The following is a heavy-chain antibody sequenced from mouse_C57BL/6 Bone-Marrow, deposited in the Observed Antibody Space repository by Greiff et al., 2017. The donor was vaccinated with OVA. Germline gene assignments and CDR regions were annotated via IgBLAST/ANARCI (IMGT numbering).Heavy chain of an antibody. CDR3: TMAMVTTGYYFDY. Sequence: VQLQQSGAELAKPGASVKLSCKASGYTFTSYWMHWVKQRPEQGLEWIGWIDPENGDTEYASKFQGKATITADTSSNTAYLQLSSLTSEDTAVYYCTMAMVTTGYYFDYWGQGTTLTVSS. V-gene: IGHV14-4*01. D-gene: IGHD2-2*01. J-gene: IGHJ2*01. CDR2: IDPENGDT. CDR1: GYTFTSYW.